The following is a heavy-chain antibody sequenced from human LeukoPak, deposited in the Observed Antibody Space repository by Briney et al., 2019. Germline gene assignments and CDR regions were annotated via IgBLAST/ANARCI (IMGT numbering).Heavy chain of an antibody. D-gene: IGHD1-1*01. CDR2: VYYTGST. J-gene: IGHJ4*02. CDR3: ARVGDWNDLVY. V-gene: IGHV4-59*08. CDR1: GGSVSNYY. Sequence: PSETLSLTCSVSGGSVSNYYWSWIRQPPGKGLEWIGYVYYTGSTNYNPSLKSRVTMFEDKSKNQFSLRLYSVTVADTAVYYCARVGDWNDLVYWGQGTLVTVSS.